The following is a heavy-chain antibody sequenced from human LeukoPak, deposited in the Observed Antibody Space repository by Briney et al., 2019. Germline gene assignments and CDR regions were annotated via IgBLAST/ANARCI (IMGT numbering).Heavy chain of an antibody. CDR1: GGSFSGYY. CDR3: ARSIVGATSLYYYYYMDV. V-gene: IGHV4-34*01. D-gene: IGHD1-26*01. Sequence: SETLSLTCAVYGGSFSGYYWSWLRQPPGKGLEWIGEINHSGSTNYNPSLKSRVTISVDTSKNQFSLKLSSVTAADTAVCYCARSIVGATSLYYYYYMDVWGKGTTVTVSS. CDR2: INHSGST. J-gene: IGHJ6*03.